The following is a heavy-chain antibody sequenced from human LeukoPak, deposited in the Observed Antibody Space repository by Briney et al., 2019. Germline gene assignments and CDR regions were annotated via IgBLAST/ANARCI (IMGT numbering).Heavy chain of an antibody. Sequence: SETLSLTCAVYGGSFSGYYWSWIRQPPGKGLEWIGEINHSGSTNYNPSLKSRVTISVDTSKNQFSLKLSSVTAADTAVYYCARGLQRGYCSSTSCYSYYYGMDVWGQGTTVTVSS. CDR3: ARGLQRGYCSSTSCYSYYYGMDV. CDR2: INHSGST. CDR1: GGSFSGYY. V-gene: IGHV4-34*01. D-gene: IGHD2-2*02. J-gene: IGHJ6*02.